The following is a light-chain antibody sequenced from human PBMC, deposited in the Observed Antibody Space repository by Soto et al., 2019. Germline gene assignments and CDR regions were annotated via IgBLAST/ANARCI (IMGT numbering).Light chain of an antibody. J-gene: IGKJ1*01. Sequence: EIVMTQSPATLAVSPGDTVTLSCRASQSLGGNLAWYQQKPGQAPRLFIFRASSRATGVPARFSASGSGTEFTLTISELQSEDFAVYYCQQYSNWPPWTFGQGTKVDIK. V-gene: IGKV3-15*01. CDR1: QSLGGN. CDR2: RAS. CDR3: QQYSNWPPWT.